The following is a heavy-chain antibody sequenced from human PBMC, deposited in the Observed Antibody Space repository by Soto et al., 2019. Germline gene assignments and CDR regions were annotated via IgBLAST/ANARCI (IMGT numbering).Heavy chain of an antibody. D-gene: IGHD1-26*01. V-gene: IGHV1-2*02. Sequence: QVQLVQSGAEVKKPGASVKVSCKAAGYTFTGNYLHWVRQAPGPGREWMGWINPNSGDTNYAQKFQGRVTMTRDTSISTAYVELSGLRSDDTAVYYCARDRSLGANWFDPWGQGTVVTVSS. CDR3: ARDRSLGANWFDP. J-gene: IGHJ5*02. CDR2: INPNSGDT. CDR1: GYTFTGNY.